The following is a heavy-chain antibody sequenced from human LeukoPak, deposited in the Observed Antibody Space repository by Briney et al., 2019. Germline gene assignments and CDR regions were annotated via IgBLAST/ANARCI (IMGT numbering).Heavy chain of an antibody. CDR1: GYTFTSYD. V-gene: IGHV1-8*03. J-gene: IGHJ6*03. CDR3: ARVAAAGPRVYYYYMDV. D-gene: IGHD6-13*01. Sequence: ASVKVPCKASGYTFTSYDINWVRQATGQGLEWMGWMNPNSGNTGYAQKFQGRVTITRNTSISTAYMELSSLRSEDTAVYYCARVAAAGPRVYYYYMDVWGKGTTVTVSS. CDR2: MNPNSGNT.